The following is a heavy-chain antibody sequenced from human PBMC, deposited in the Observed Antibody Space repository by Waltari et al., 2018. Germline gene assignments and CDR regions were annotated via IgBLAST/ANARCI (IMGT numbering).Heavy chain of an antibody. J-gene: IGHJ4*02. CDR1: GFAFSTST. Sequence: EVQLVESGGGLVKPGGSLTLSCAASGFAFSTSTMNWVRQAPGRGLEYVSSIRDSRRTKHYAESVKGRFTISRDNAGNSLCLRMNSLRVEDTAVYYCVRGDSRDYWGLGTLVTVSS. V-gene: IGHV3-21*06. CDR2: IRDSRRTK. CDR3: VRGDSRDY.